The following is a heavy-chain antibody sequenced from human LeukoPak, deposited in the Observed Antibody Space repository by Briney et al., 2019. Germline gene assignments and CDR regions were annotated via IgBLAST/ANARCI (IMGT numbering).Heavy chain of an antibody. V-gene: IGHV4-59*08. D-gene: IGHD3-22*01. Sequence: SETLSLTCTVSGGSISSYYWSWIRQPPGEGLEWIGYVYYSGSTNYNPSLKSRVTISADTSKNQFSLKLNSVTAADTAVYYCARRHNYSHSSGYYLDYWGQGTLVTVSS. CDR2: VYYSGST. CDR1: GGSISSYY. J-gene: IGHJ4*02. CDR3: ARRHNYSHSSGYYLDY.